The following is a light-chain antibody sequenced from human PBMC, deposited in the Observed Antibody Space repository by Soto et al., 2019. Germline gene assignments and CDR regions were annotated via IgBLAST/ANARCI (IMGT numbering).Light chain of an antibody. Sequence: QSALTQPASVSGSPGQSIAISCTGTSSDVGGYNYVSWYQQHPGKVPKLIIYGVTNRPSGISNRFSGSKSGNTASLTISGLQAEDEADYYCNSYTSSRTVVFGGGTKLTVL. CDR1: SSDVGGYNY. J-gene: IGLJ2*01. CDR2: GVT. CDR3: NSYTSSRTVV. V-gene: IGLV2-14*01.